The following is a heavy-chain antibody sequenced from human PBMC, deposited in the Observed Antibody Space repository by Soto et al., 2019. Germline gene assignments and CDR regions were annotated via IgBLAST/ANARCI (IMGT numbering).Heavy chain of an antibody. CDR3: ARALTPTYYYGSGSYYNFDY. J-gene: IGHJ4*02. D-gene: IGHD3-10*01. CDR1: GFTFSSYA. Sequence: GGSLRLSCAASGFTFSSYAMSWVRQAPGKGLEWVSAISGSGGSTYYADSVKGRFTISRDNSKNTLYLQMNSLRAEDTAVYYCARALTPTYYYGSGSYYNFDYWGQGTLVTVSS. CDR2: ISGSGGST. V-gene: IGHV3-23*01.